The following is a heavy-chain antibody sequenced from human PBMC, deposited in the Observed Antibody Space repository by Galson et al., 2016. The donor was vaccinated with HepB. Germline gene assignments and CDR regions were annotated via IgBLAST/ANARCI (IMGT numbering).Heavy chain of an antibody. CDR2: IDSAADK. Sequence: PALVKPTQTLPLTCTFSGFSLTTSGMFPTWLRPPPVKPLEWLARIDSAADKFYSTSLKTRFTISKDTSKNQVVLTMTNMDPVDTATYYCARIRIGTAMVNRYSYGYDGYGMDVWGQGTTVTVSS. CDR3: ARIRIGTAMVNRYSYGYDGYGMDV. D-gene: IGHD5-18*01. CDR1: GFSLTTSGMF. V-gene: IGHV2-70*17. J-gene: IGHJ6*02.